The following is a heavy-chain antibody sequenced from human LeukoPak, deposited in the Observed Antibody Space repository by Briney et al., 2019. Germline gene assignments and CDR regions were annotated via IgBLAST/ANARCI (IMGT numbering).Heavy chain of an antibody. CDR2: SNPNSGGT. CDR1: GYTFTGYY. CDR3: ATPRGYCSSTSCRDDYYFDY. J-gene: IGHJ4*02. Sequence: ASVKVSCKASGYTFTGYYMHWVRQAPGQGLEWMGWSNPNSGGTNYAQKFQGRVTMTRDTSISTAYMELSRLRSDDTAVYYCATPRGYCSSTSCRDDYYFDYWGQGTLVTVSS. V-gene: IGHV1-2*02. D-gene: IGHD2-2*01.